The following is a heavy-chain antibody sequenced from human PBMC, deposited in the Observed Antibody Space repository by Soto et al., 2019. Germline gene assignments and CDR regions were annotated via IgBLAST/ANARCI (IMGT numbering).Heavy chain of an antibody. Sequence: QVQLVQSGAEVKKPGASVKVSCKAPGYTFSSYDLNWVRQATGQGLEWMGWMNPNNGNTGYAQKFQGRVTMTRNTSISTAYMELSSLRSEDTAVYYCARGYLWFGEHSGMDVGGDGTTVTVSS. D-gene: IGHD3-10*01. CDR2: MNPNNGNT. V-gene: IGHV1-8*01. CDR3: ARGYLWFGEHSGMDV. J-gene: IGHJ6*04. CDR1: GYTFSSYD.